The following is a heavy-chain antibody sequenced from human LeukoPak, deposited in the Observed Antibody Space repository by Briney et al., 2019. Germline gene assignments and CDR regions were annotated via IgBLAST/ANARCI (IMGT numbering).Heavy chain of an antibody. CDR2: IYQSGST. J-gene: IGHJ4*02. D-gene: IGHD2-2*01. Sequence: PSETLSLTCAVPGGSISSGGYSWGWIRQPLGKGLGWIGYIYQSGSTYYNPSLKSRVTISVDRSKNQFSLKLNSVTAADTAVYYCARGDCITTSCFNPYYFDYWGQGTLVTVSS. V-gene: IGHV4-30-2*01. CDR3: ARGDCITTSCFNPYYFDY. CDR1: GGSISSGGYS.